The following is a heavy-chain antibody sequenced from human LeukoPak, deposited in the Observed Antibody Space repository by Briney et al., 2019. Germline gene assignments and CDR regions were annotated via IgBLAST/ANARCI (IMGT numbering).Heavy chain of an antibody. CDR3: ATNQWLAPPPDS. V-gene: IGHV3-74*01. J-gene: IGHJ4*02. Sequence: PGGSLRLSCAASVFTFSKYWMLWVRQAPRKGLESVSRINTDGTVTTYADSVKGRFTVSRDNADNTMFLQMNSVRDEDTAVYYCATNQWLAPPPDSWGQGTPVTVSS. CDR1: VFTFSKYW. CDR2: INTDGTVT. D-gene: IGHD6-19*01.